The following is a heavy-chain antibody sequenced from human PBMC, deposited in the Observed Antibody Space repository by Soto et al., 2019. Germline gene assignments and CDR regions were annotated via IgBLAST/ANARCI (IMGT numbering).Heavy chain of an antibody. J-gene: IGHJ5*02. Sequence: QVQLVQSGAEVKKPGASVKVSCKASGYTFTGYYMHWVRQAPGQGLEWMGWINPNSGGTNYAQKFQGRVTMTRDTSISTAYMELSRLRSEDTAVYYCARDRGPVVVAATGWFDPWGQGTLVTVSS. D-gene: IGHD2-15*01. V-gene: IGHV1-2*02. CDR1: GYTFTGYY. CDR2: INPNSGGT. CDR3: ARDRGPVVVAATGWFDP.